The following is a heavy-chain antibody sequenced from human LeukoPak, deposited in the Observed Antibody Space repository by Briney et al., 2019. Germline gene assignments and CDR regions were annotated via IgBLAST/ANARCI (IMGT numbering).Heavy chain of an antibody. CDR2: IRSNGDTT. CDR3: AKGQELDDGVFDS. CDR1: GFTFSSLA. J-gene: IGHJ4*02. Sequence: GVSLRLSCTASGFTFSSLAMTWVRRAPGKGLEWVSTIRSNGDTTYNADSVKGRFTISRDNSKNTLYLELNSLRVEDTATFYCAKGQELDDGVFDSWGQGTMVTVSS. V-gene: IGHV3-23*01. D-gene: IGHD1-1*01.